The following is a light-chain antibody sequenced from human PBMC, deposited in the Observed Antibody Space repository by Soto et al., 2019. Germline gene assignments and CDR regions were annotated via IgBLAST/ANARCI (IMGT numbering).Light chain of an antibody. CDR3: QQRSNWQGT. CDR1: QSVSSY. Sequence: EIVLTQSPATLSLSPGERATLSCRASQSVSSYLAWYQQKPGQAPRLLIDDASNRATGIPARFSGSGSGTDFTLTISSLEPEDCAVYYCQQRSNWQGTFGQGTKVEIK. CDR2: DAS. V-gene: IGKV3-11*01. J-gene: IGKJ1*01.